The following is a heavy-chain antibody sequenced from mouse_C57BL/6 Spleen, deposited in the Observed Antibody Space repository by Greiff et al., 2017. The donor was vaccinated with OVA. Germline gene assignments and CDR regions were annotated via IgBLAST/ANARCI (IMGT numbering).Heavy chain of an antibody. Sequence: QVQLQQSGAELVRPGASVQLSCKASGYTFTDYYINWVKQRPGQGLEWIARIYPGSGNTYYNEKFKGKATLTAEKSSSTAYMQLSSLTSEDSAVYFCAREGNSLGYFDVWGTGTTVTVSS. D-gene: IGHD6-2*01. CDR1: GYTFTDYY. J-gene: IGHJ1*03. CDR2: IYPGSGNT. V-gene: IGHV1-76*01. CDR3: AREGNSLGYFDV.